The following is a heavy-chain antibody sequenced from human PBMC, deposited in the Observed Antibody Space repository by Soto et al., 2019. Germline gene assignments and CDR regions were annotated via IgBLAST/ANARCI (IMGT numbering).Heavy chain of an antibody. V-gene: IGHV1-18*01. Sequence: QIHLVQSGAEVKKPGASVKVSCKGSGYGFTTYGITWVRQAPGQGLEWMAWISAHNGNTNYAQKLQGRVTVTRDTSTSTAYMELRSLRSDDTAVYYGARGRYGDYGGQGDLVTVSS. D-gene: IGHD1-1*01. CDR1: GYGFTTYG. CDR2: ISAHNGNT. CDR3: ARGRYGDY. J-gene: IGHJ4*02.